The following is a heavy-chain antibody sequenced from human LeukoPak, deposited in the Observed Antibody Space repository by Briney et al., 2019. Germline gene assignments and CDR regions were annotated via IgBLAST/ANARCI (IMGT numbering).Heavy chain of an antibody. D-gene: IGHD6-19*01. CDR2: IYYSGST. J-gene: IGHJ4*02. CDR1: GGSISSYY. Sequence: SETLSLTCIVSGGSISSYYWSWIRQPPGKGLEWIGYIYYSGSTNYNPSLKSRVTISVDTSKNQFSLKLSSVTAADTAVYYCARSTVAGTRKVDYWGQGTLVTVPS. V-gene: IGHV4-59*08. CDR3: ARSTVAGTRKVDY.